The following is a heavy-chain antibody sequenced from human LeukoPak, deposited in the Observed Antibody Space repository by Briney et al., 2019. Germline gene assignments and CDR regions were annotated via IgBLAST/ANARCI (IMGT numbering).Heavy chain of an antibody. V-gene: IGHV1-18*01. CDR3: ARDLTTVTTGHYYYYYYMDV. Sequence: GASVKVSCKASGYTFTSYDINWVRQATGQGLEWMGWISAYNGNTNYAQKLQGRVTMTTDTSTSTAYMELRSLRSDDTAVYYCARDLTTVTTGHYYYYYYMDVWGKGTTVTVSS. CDR2: ISAYNGNT. CDR1: GYTFTSYD. D-gene: IGHD4-17*01. J-gene: IGHJ6*03.